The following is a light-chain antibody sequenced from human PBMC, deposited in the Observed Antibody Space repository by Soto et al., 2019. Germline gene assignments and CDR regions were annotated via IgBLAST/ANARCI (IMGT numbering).Light chain of an antibody. V-gene: IGLV1-44*01. Sequence: QPVLTQAPSASGTPGQRVTISCSGSSSNIGSNTVSWYQQVPGTAPKLLIYNNDQRPSGVPDRFSGSKSGTSASLAIGGXXXXXXADYYCTAWDDSLNGWVFGGGTKLTVL. CDR1: SSNIGSNT. J-gene: IGLJ3*02. CDR3: TAWDDSLNGWV. CDR2: NND.